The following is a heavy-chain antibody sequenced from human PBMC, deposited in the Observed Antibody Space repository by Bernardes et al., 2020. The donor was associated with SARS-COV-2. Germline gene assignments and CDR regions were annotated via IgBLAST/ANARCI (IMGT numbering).Heavy chain of an antibody. D-gene: IGHD4-4*01. V-gene: IGHV1-69*13. CDR1: GGTFSSYA. CDR3: AATVTYYYYYGMDV. J-gene: IGHJ6*02. Sequence: SVKVSCKASGGTFSSYAISWVRQAPGQGLEWMGGIIPIFGTANYAQKFQGRVTITADESTSTAYMELSSLRSEDTAVYYCAATVTYYYYYGMDVWGQGTTVTVSS. CDR2: IIPIFGTA.